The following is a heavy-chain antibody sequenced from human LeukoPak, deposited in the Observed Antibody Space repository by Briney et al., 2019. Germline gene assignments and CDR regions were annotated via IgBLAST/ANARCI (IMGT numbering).Heavy chain of an antibody. CDR3: VTGFTTMAVDYFDY. J-gene: IGHJ4*02. D-gene: IGHD5-18*01. CDR1: GKTLSDLS. Sequence: EAPVKVPCKVSGKTLSDLSIHWLRQPPGKGLEWLGGSDPEDGERIYAQMFQGRVTMTEDTSIDTAYMELSSLRSKDTAVYYCVTGFTTMAVDYFDYWGQGTLVTVSP. CDR2: SDPEDGER. V-gene: IGHV1-24*01.